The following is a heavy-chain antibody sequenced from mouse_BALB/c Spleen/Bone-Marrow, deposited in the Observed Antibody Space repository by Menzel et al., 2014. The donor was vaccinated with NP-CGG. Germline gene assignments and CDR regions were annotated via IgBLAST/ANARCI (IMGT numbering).Heavy chain of an antibody. Sequence: VQLKESGAELVKPGASVKLPCTASGFNIKDTYMHWVKQRPEQGLEWIGRIDPANGNTKYDPKFQGKATITADTSSNTAYLQLSSLTSEDTAVYYCALYYDYDVGYWGQGTTPTVSS. CDR1: GFNIKDTY. V-gene: IGHV14-3*02. CDR3: ALYYDYDVGY. J-gene: IGHJ2*01. D-gene: IGHD2-4*01. CDR2: IDPANGNT.